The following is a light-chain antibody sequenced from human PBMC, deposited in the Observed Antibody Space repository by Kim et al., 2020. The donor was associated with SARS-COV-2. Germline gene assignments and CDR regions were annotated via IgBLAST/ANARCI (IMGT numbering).Light chain of an antibody. CDR2: GAS. V-gene: IGKV3-20*01. Sequence: SPGERAPLSGRASQTIPSTLLAWYQQKPGQAPRLLVYGASSRATGIPDRFSGSGSGTDFTLIISRLEPEDFAIYYCQNYGSSPWTFGQGTKVDIK. CDR3: QNYGSSPWT. CDR1: QTIPSTL. J-gene: IGKJ1*01.